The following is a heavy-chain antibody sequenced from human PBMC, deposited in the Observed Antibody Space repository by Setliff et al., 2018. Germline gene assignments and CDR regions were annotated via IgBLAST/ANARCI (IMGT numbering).Heavy chain of an antibody. CDR1: GGSISTDPYF. CDR3: ARVAYPNGGSCRYFDN. Sequence: LSLTCAVSGGSISTDPYFWTWIRQHPVKGLEWIGYISYRGRTSYNPSLYSRITVSLDRSKNQFSLQLTSVTAADTAMYYCARVAYPNGGSCRYFDNWGQGTLVTVSS. CDR2: ISYRGRT. D-gene: IGHD2-15*01. J-gene: IGHJ4*02. V-gene: IGHV4-31*11.